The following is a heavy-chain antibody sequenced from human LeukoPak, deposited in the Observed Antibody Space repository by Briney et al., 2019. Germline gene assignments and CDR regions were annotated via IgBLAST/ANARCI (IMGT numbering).Heavy chain of an antibody. CDR2: ISSGSSYI. CDR1: GFTFSSYS. V-gene: IGHV3-21*01. D-gene: IGHD4-17*01. Sequence: GGSLRLSCAASGFTFSSYSMNWVRQAPEKGLEWVSSISSGSSYIYYADSVKGRFTISRDNAKNSLYLQMNSLRAEDTAVYYCARDFNGDYVYWGQGTLVTVSS. CDR3: ARDFNGDYVY. J-gene: IGHJ4*02.